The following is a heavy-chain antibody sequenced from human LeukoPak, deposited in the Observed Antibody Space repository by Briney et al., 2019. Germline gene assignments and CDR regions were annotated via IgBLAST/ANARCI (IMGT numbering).Heavy chain of an antibody. CDR2: INPNSGGT. J-gene: IGHJ5*02. Sequence: GASVKVSCKASGYTFTDYYMHWVRQAPGQGLEWMGWINPNSGGTNYAQQSQGRVTMTRDTSISTTYMELSNLRSDDTAVYYCARGIAAPGGRWFDPWGQGTLVTVSS. CDR3: ARGIAAPGGRWFDP. V-gene: IGHV1-2*02. CDR1: GYTFTDYY. D-gene: IGHD6-13*01.